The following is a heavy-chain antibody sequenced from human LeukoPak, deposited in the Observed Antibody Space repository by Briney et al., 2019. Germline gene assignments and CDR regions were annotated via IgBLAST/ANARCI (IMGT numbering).Heavy chain of an antibody. Sequence: GGSLRLSCAASEFSVGSNYMTWVRQAPGKGLEWVSAISGSGGSTYYADSVKGRFTISRDNSKNTLYLQMNSLRTEDTAVYYCAKAAAKGAIAAAGWYFDYWGQGTLVPVSS. J-gene: IGHJ4*02. CDR1: EFSVGSNY. D-gene: IGHD6-13*01. V-gene: IGHV3-23*01. CDR3: AKAAAKGAIAAAGWYFDY. CDR2: ISGSGGST.